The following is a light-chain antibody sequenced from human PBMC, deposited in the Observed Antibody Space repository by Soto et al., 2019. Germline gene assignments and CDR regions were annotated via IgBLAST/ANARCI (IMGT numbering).Light chain of an antibody. J-gene: IGKJ1*01. Sequence: DIQLTQSPSVLSASVGDTVTITCRASQALSNYLAWYQQKPGKAPKLLIYKASTLKSGVPSRFSGSGSGTEFTLTISSLQPDDFATYYCQHYNSYSEACGQGTKVDIK. CDR2: KAS. CDR1: QALSNY. V-gene: IGKV1-5*03. CDR3: QHYNSYSEA.